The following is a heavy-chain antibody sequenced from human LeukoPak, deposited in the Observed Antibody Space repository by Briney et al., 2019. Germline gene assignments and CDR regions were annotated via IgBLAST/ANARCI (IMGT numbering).Heavy chain of an antibody. CDR2: MNPNSGNT. Sequence: ASVKVSCKASGYTFTSYDINWVRQATGQGLEWMGWMNPNSGNTGYAQKFQGRVTITRNTSISTAYMELSSLRSEDTAVYYCARGCMIPPTHYMDVWGKGTTVTVSS. D-gene: IGHD3-22*01. J-gene: IGHJ6*03. V-gene: IGHV1-8*03. CDR1: GYTFTSYD. CDR3: ARGCMIPPTHYMDV.